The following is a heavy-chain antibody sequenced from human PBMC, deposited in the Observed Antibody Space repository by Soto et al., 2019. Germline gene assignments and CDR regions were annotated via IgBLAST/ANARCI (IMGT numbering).Heavy chain of an antibody. CDR3: ETPYYYDSAHDAVDI. CDR1: GFTFSSYA. D-gene: IGHD3-22*01. Sequence: GESLKISCAASGFTFSSYAMSWVRQAPGKGLEWVSAISGSGGSTYYADSVKGRFTISRDNSKNTLYLQMNSLRAEDTAVYYCETPYYYDSAHDAVDIWGQGPLVTVSS. V-gene: IGHV3-23*01. J-gene: IGHJ3*02. CDR2: ISGSGGST.